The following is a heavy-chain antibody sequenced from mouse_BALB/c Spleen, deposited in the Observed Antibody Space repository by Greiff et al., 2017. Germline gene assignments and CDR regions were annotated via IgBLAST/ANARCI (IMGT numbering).Heavy chain of an antibody. D-gene: IGHD4-1*01. Sequence: EVKLVESGGGLVQPGGSRKLSCAASGFTFSSFGMHWVRQAPEKGLEWVAYISSGSSTNYYADTVKGRFTITRDKPKNTLFLQMTSLRSEDTAMYYCARSWDVDYWGQGTTLTVSS. J-gene: IGHJ2*01. CDR3: ARSWDVDY. CDR1: GFTFSSFG. CDR2: ISSGSSTN. V-gene: IGHV5-17*02.